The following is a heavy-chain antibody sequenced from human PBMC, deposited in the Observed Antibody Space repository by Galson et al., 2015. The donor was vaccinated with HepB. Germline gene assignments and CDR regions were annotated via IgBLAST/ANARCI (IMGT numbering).Heavy chain of an antibody. CDR1: GFTFSSYS. J-gene: IGHJ4*02. CDR2: ISSSSSYI. Sequence: SLRLSCAASGFTFSSYSMNWVRQAPGKGLEWVSSISSSSSYIYYADSVKGRFTISRDNAKNSLYLQMNSLRAEDTAVYYCARGARGRGVILYYFDYWGQGTLVTVSS. CDR3: ARGARGRGVILYYFDY. D-gene: IGHD3-10*01. V-gene: IGHV3-21*01.